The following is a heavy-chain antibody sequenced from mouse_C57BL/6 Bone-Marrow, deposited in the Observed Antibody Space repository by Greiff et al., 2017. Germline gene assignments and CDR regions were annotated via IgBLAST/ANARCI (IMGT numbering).Heavy chain of an antibody. CDR1: GFTFSSYA. J-gene: IGHJ3*01. D-gene: IGHD4-1*01. CDR3: TRILTGRGAY. CDR2: ISSGGDYI. V-gene: IGHV5-9-1*02. Sequence: EVKVVESGEGLVKPGGSLKLSCAASGFTFSSYAMSWVRQTPEKRLEWVAYISSGGDYIYYADTVKGRFTISRDNARNTLYLQMSSLKSEDTAMYYCTRILTGRGAYWGQGTLVTVSA.